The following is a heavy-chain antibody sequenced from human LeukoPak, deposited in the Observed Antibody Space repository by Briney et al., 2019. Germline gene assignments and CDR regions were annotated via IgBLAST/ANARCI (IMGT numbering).Heavy chain of an antibody. D-gene: IGHD3-9*01. Sequence: ASVQVSCQASGSPFTSYGISWVRQAPGQGLEWMGWLSAYNGNTNYSQKLQGRVTMTTDTSTSTAYMELRSLRSDDTAVYYCARVELRYFDWLVRVDYWGQGTLVTVSS. CDR3: ARVELRYFDWLVRVDY. J-gene: IGHJ4*02. CDR2: LSAYNGNT. CDR1: GSPFTSYG. V-gene: IGHV1-18*04.